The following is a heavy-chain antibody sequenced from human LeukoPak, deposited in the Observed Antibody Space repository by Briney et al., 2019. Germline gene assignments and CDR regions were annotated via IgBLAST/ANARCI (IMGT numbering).Heavy chain of an antibody. V-gene: IGHV1-2*02. D-gene: IGHD3-16*01. CDR2: INPNSGGT. CDR3: ARGAIPQRLGLYYYYMDV. Sequence: ASVKVSCKASGYTFISYAMNWVRQAPGQGLEWMGWINPNSGGTNYAQKFQGRVTMTRDTSISTAYMELSRLRSDDTAVYYCARGAIPQRLGLYYYYMDVWGKGTTVTISS. J-gene: IGHJ6*03. CDR1: GYTFISYA.